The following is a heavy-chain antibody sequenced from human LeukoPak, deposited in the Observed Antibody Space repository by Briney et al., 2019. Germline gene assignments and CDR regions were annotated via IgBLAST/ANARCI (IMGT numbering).Heavy chain of an antibody. V-gene: IGHV3-48*01. CDR2: ISSGSRTI. Sequence: GGSLRLSCAASGFTFSIHGMHWVRQAPGKGLEWTSYISSGSRTITYADSVKGRFTISRDDAKNSLNLQMDSLRAEDTAVYYCARQSPAFDYWGQGTLVTVSS. CDR3: ARQSPAFDY. J-gene: IGHJ4*02. CDR1: GFTFSIHG.